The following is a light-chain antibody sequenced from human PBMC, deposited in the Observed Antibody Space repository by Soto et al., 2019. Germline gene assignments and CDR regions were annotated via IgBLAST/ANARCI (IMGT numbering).Light chain of an antibody. V-gene: IGKV3-20*01. CDR3: QQYNNWPQT. CDR2: GTS. CDR1: QRISNSY. Sequence: ENQLTQSPCSLCLSPGERATLSCRASQRISNSYLAWYQHKPGKAPRLLIYGTSSRASGIPDRFSGSGSGTDFTLTISRLEPEDFAVYYCQQYNNWPQTFGRGTKVDIK. J-gene: IGKJ1*01.